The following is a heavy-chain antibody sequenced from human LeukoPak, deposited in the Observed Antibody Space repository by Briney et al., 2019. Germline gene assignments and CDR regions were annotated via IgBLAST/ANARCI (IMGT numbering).Heavy chain of an antibody. CDR3: ARGGIAAAGVDY. CDR1: GYTFPSYD. D-gene: IGHD6-13*01. Sequence: ASVKVSCKASGYTFPSYDINWVRQATGQGLEWVGWMNPNSGNTGYAQKFQGRVTMTRNTSMSTVYMELSSLTSEGTAVYYCARGGIAAAGVDYWGQGTLVTVSS. J-gene: IGHJ4*02. CDR2: MNPNSGNT. V-gene: IGHV1-8*01.